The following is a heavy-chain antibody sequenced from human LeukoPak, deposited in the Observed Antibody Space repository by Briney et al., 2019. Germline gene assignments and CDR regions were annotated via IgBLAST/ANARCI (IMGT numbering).Heavy chain of an antibody. Sequence: QSGGSLRLSCAASGFTFSSYGMHWVRQAPGKGLEWVAFIRYDGSNKYYADSVKGRFTISRDNSKNTLYLQMNSLRAEDTAVYYCARDLEDIVVVVAATDYWGQGTLVTVSS. J-gene: IGHJ4*02. CDR3: ARDLEDIVVVVAATDY. CDR2: IRYDGSNK. V-gene: IGHV3-30*02. D-gene: IGHD2-15*01. CDR1: GFTFSSYG.